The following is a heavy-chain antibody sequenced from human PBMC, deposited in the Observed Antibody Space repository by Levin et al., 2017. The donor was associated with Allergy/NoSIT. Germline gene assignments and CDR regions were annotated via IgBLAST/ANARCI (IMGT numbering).Heavy chain of an antibody. D-gene: IGHD6-19*01. CDR1: GFSLSTSGVG. CDR2: IYWDDDK. J-gene: IGHJ4*02. Sequence: SGPTLVKPTQTLTLTCTFSGFSLSTSGVGVGWIRQPPGKALEWLALIYWDDDKRYSPSLKSRLTITKDTSKNQVVLTMTNMDPVDTATYYCAHRGSSGWYGEGPRRTPYFDYWGQGTLVTVSS. V-gene: IGHV2-5*02. CDR3: AHRGSSGWYGEGPRRTPYFDY.